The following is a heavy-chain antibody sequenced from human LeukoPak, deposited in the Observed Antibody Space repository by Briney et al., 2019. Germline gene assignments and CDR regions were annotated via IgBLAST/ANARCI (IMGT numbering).Heavy chain of an antibody. CDR2: IYTGGTT. D-gene: IGHD3-16*01. CDR1: GFTVSSNY. CDR3: AKRGSNYWYFDL. Sequence: GSLRLSYAASGFTVSSNYMSWVRQAPGKGLEWVSVIYTGGTTYYADFVKGRFTISRDNSKNTLYLQMNSVRAEDTAVYYCAKRGSNYWYFDLWGRGTLVTVSS. J-gene: IGHJ2*01. V-gene: IGHV3-53*01.